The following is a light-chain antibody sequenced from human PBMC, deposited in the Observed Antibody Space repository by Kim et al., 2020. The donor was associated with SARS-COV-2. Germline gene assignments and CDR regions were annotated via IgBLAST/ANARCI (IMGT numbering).Light chain of an antibody. Sequence: SPGERVTPSCRASQTINNKVVWYQQKPGQAPRLLIYDATTRATGIPARFIGSGSETDFTLTINSLQSEDFAVYYCQQSNNWTPLTFGQGTKVDIK. CDR2: DAT. V-gene: IGKV3-15*01. CDR3: QQSNNWTPLT. J-gene: IGKJ1*01. CDR1: QTINNK.